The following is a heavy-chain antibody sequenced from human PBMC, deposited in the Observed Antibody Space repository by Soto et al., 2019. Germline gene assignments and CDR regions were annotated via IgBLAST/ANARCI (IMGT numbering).Heavy chain of an antibody. CDR2: IYWNEDK. J-gene: IGHJ5*02. D-gene: IGHD3-10*01. CDR1: GFSLSTSGGG. Sequence: QITLKESGPPLVNPTQTLTLTCTFSGFSLSTSGGGVGWIRQPPGKALEWLAVIYWNEDKHFSPSLKSRLTIVKDTTNNQVVLTLTNVDPADTGTYYRAHRCYWFGGEDWLAPWGPGTLVTVSS. V-gene: IGHV2-5*01. CDR3: AHRCYWFGGEDWLAP.